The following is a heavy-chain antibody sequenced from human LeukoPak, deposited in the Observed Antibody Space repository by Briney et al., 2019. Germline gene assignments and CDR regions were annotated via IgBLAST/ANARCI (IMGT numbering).Heavy chain of an antibody. CDR2: IYTSGST. V-gene: IGHV4-61*02. CDR3: ARVNTIFGVVIGDMDV. CDR1: GGAISSGSYY. Sequence: PSETLPLTCTVSGGAISSGSYYWSWIRQPAGKGLEWIGRIYTSGSTNYNPSLKSRVTISVDTSKNQFSLKLSSVTAADTAVYYCARVNTIFGVVIGDMDVWGKGTTVTVSS. J-gene: IGHJ6*03. D-gene: IGHD3-3*01.